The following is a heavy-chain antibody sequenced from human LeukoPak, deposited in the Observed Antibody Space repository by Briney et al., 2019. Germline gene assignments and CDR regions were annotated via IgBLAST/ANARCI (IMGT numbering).Heavy chain of an antibody. CDR3: ARDQGYYDSSGYYYVFSFYDY. V-gene: IGHV3-7*01. Sequence: GGSLRLSCAASGFTFSSYWMSWVRHAPGKALEWVANIKQDGSEKYYVDSVKGRFTISKDNAKNSLYLQMNSLRAEDTAVYYCARDQGYYDSSGYYYVFSFYDYWGQGTLVTVSS. CDR1: GFTFSSYW. J-gene: IGHJ4*02. D-gene: IGHD3-22*01. CDR2: IKQDGSEK.